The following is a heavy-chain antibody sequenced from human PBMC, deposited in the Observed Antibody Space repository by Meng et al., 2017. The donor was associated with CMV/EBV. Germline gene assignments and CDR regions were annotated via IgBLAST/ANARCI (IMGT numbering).Heavy chain of an antibody. Sequence: ASVKVSCKASGYTFTGYYMHWVRQAPGQGLEWMGWINPNSGGTNYAQMFQGRVTMTRDTSISTAYMELSRLRSDDTAVYYCARGHNYDFWSGYYTGIGEGMDVWGQGTTVTVSS. CDR3: ARGHNYDFWSGYYTGIGEGMDV. J-gene: IGHJ6*02. CDR2: INPNSGGT. CDR1: GYTFTGYY. D-gene: IGHD3-3*01. V-gene: IGHV1-2*02.